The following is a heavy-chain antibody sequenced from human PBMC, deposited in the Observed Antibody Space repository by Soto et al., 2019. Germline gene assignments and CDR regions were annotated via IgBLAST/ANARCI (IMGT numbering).Heavy chain of an antibody. CDR2: IIPIFGTA. J-gene: IGHJ6*02. CDR3: AEGPTTWGYSYAKNYYFYGMDV. Sequence: SVKVSCKASGGTFSSYAISWVRQAPGQGLEWMGGIIPIFGTANYAQKFQGRVTITADESTSTAYMELSSQRSEDTAVYYCAEGPTTWGYSYAKNYYFYGMDVWGQGTTVTVSS. CDR1: GGTFSSYA. D-gene: IGHD5-18*01. V-gene: IGHV1-69*13.